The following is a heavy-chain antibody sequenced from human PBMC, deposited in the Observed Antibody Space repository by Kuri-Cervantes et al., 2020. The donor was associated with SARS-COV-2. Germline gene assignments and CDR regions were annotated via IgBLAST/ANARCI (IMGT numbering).Heavy chain of an antibody. D-gene: IGHD3-22*01. CDR2: IRYDGSNK. CDR1: GFTFSSYG. J-gene: IGHJ4*02. V-gene: IGHV3-30*02. Sequence: GGSLRLSCAASGFTFSSYGMHWVRQAPGKGLEWVAFIRYDGSNKYCADSVKGRFTISRDNSKNTLYLQMNSLRAEDTAVYYCAKDEDDSSGFLGYWGQGTLVTVSS. CDR3: AKDEDDSSGFLGY.